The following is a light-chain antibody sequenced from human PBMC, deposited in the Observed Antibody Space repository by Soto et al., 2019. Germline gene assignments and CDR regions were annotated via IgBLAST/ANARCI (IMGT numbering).Light chain of an antibody. CDR2: KVS. CDR3: MQGTHWPPT. Sequence: DVVMTQSPLSLPVTLGQPASISCRASQSLVYSDGNTYLIWLQQRPGQSPRRLIYKVSNRDSGVPVRFSGSGSGSAVTLKISRVAAEDVWVYYGMQGTHWPPTFGKGTKVEIK. V-gene: IGKV2-30*01. J-gene: IGKJ1*01. CDR1: QSLVYSDGNTY.